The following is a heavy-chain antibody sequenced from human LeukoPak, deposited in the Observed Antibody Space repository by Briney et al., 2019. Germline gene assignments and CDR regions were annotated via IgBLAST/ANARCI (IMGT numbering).Heavy chain of an antibody. CDR3: ARDRCSSTSCPPLWFDP. V-gene: IGHV1-69*01. J-gene: IGHJ5*02. Sequence: ASVKVSCKASGGTFSSYAISWVRQAPGQGLEWMGGIIPIFGTANYAQKFQGRVTITADESTSTAYMELSSLRSEDTAVYYCARDRCSSTSCPPLWFDPWGQGTLVTVSS. CDR2: IIPIFGTA. D-gene: IGHD2-2*01. CDR1: GGTFSSYA.